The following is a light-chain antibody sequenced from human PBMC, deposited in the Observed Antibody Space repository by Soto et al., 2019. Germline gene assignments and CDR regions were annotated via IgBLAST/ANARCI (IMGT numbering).Light chain of an antibody. J-gene: IGKJ3*01. V-gene: IGKV3-11*01. CDR1: QSVSSY. CDR3: QPRSNWRT. Sequence: EIVLTQSPATLSLSPGERATLSCRASQSVSSYLAWYQQKPGQAPRLLIYDASNRATGIPARFSGSGSGTDFTLTISSLEPEDVAVYYCQPRSNWRTFGPGTKVDIK. CDR2: DAS.